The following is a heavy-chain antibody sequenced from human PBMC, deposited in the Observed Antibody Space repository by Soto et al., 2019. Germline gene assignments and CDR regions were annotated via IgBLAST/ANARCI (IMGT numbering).Heavy chain of an antibody. CDR2: IYHSGST. V-gene: IGHV4-30-2*01. J-gene: IGHJ5*02. CDR1: GGSISSGGYS. CDR3: ARTGGQLVIGENWFDP. D-gene: IGHD6-6*01. Sequence: PSETLSLTCAVSGGSISSGGYSWSWIRQPPGKGLDYIGYIYHSGSTYYNPSLRSRVTMSVDRSKNQFSLKLSSVTAADTAVYYCARTGGQLVIGENWFDPWGQGTLVTVSS.